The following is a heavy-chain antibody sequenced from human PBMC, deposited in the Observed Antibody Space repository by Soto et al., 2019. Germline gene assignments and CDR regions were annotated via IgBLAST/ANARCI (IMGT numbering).Heavy chain of an antibody. D-gene: IGHD6-13*01. J-gene: IGHJ4*02. CDR2: IKEDGSDK. CDR1: GFTFSNYR. V-gene: IGHV3-7*03. CDR3: AKGSR. Sequence: GSLRLSCAASGFTFSNYRMSWVRQAPGNGLEWVAKIKEDGSDKQYVDSVKGRFTISRDNAKNSLYLQMNSLRAEDTAVYYCAKGSRWGQGTLVTVSS.